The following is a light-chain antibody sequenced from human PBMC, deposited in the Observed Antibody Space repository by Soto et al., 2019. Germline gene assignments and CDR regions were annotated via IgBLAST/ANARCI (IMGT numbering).Light chain of an antibody. CDR3: QQRSNWPPSVT. CDR1: QSVSNF. Sequence: EIVLTQSPATLSLSPGERATLSCRASQSVSNFLAWYQQKPGQAPRLLTYDASNRATGIPARFSGSGSGTDFTLIINSLEPEYFAVYYCQQRSNWPPSVTFGGGTKVESK. J-gene: IGKJ4*01. CDR2: DAS. V-gene: IGKV3-11*01.